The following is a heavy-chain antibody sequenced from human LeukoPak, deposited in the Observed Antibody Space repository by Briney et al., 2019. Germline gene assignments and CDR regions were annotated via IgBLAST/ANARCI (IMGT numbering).Heavy chain of an antibody. J-gene: IGHJ4*02. V-gene: IGHV3-21*01. CDR3: ARDSIGYSYARHPYYFDY. Sequence: GGSLRLSCAASGFTFSSYSMNWVRQAPGKGLEWASSISSSSSYIYYADSVKGRFTISRDNAKNSLYLQMNSLRAEDTAVYYCARDSIGYSYARHPYYFDYWGQGTLVTVSS. CDR1: GFTFSSYS. D-gene: IGHD5-18*01. CDR2: ISSSSSYI.